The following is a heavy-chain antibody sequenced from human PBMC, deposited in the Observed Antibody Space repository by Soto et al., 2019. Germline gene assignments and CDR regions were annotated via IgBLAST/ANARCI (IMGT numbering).Heavy chain of an antibody. V-gene: IGHV3-21*01. Sequence: PGGSLRLSCAASGFTFSHFSMNWVRQAPGKGLEWVSSITGPSSYIYYADSVKGRFTISRDNARNSLYLEMNSLRAEDTAVYFCARGKSNFDPWGQGTLVTVSS. J-gene: IGHJ5*02. CDR3: ARGKSNFDP. CDR2: ITGPSSYI. CDR1: GFTFSHFS.